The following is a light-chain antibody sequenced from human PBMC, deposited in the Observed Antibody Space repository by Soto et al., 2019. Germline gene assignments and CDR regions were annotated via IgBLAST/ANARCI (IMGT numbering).Light chain of an antibody. V-gene: IGKV3-20*01. CDR1: QSVSSSY. CDR3: QHYGSSAL. Sequence: EIVLTQSPGTLSLSPGARATLSCRASQSVSSSYLAWYQQKPGQAPRLLIYGASSRATGIPDRFSGSGSGTDFTLTISRLEPEDFAVYYCQHYGSSALFGPGTKVDIK. J-gene: IGKJ3*01. CDR2: GAS.